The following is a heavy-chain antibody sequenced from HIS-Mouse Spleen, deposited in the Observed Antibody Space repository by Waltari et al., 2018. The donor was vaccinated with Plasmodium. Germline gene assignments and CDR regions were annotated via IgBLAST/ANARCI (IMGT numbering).Heavy chain of an antibody. V-gene: IGHV1-2*02. CDR3: ARVLGYKAAAGTFVEYFQH. J-gene: IGHJ1*01. Sequence: QVQLVQSGAAVKKPGASVTVSCKASGSTFTGYYMHWVRLAPGQGLEWMGWINPNSGGTNYAQKLQGRVTMTRDTSISTAYMELSRLRSDDTAVYYCARVLGYKAAAGTFVEYFQHWGQGTLVTVSS. D-gene: IGHD6-13*01. CDR1: GSTFTGYY. CDR2: INPNSGGT.